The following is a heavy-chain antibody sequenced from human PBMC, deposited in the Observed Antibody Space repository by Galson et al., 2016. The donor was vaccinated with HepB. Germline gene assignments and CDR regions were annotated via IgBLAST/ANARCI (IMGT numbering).Heavy chain of an antibody. Sequence: LRLSCAASGFTFDDYGLTWVRQAPGRGLEWVSGINWNGDSTAYADSVRGRFTISRDNARNSLYLQMNSLRAEDTALYYCARSFFRRTVNWTPFDYWGQGTLVTVSS. J-gene: IGHJ4*02. CDR1: GFTFDDYG. V-gene: IGHV3-20*04. CDR3: ARSFFRRTVNWTPFDY. D-gene: IGHD1-1*01. CDR2: INWNGDST.